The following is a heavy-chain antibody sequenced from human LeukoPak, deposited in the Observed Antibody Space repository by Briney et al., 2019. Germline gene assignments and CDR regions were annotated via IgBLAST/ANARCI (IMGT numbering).Heavy chain of an antibody. D-gene: IGHD5-24*01. J-gene: IGHJ6*03. V-gene: IGHV4-34*01. CDR1: GESFSGYY. CDR2: INHSGST. Sequence: SETLSLTCAVYGESFSGYYWSWIRQPPGKGLEWIGEINHSGSTNYNPSLKSRVTISVDTSKNQFSLKLSSVTAADTAVYYCARIDDYYYYMDVWGKGTTVTVSS. CDR3: ARIDDYYYYMDV.